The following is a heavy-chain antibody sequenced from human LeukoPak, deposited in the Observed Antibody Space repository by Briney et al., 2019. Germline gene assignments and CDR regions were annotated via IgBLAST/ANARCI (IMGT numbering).Heavy chain of an antibody. CDR2: INPNSGGT. Sequence: GASVKVSCKASGYTFTGNYMHWVRQAPGQGLEWMGWINPNSGGTNYAQKFQGRVTMTRDTSISTAYMELSRLRSDDTAVYYCARVGATGTTSPFDYGGQGTLVTVSS. D-gene: IGHD1-1*01. CDR3: ARVGATGTTSPFDY. J-gene: IGHJ4*02. CDR1: GYTFTGNY. V-gene: IGHV1-2*02.